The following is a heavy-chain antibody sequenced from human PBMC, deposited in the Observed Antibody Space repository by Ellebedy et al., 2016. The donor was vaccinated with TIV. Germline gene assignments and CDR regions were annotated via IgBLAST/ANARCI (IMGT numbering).Heavy chain of an antibody. CDR3: ARDTNSISPYGMDV. CDR1: GYTLTELS. D-gene: IGHD3-9*01. V-gene: IGHV1-24*01. Sequence: AASVKVSCKVSGYTLTELSMHWVRQAPGKGLEWMGGFDPEDGETIYAQKFQGRVTMTEDTSTDTAYMELSSLRSEDTAVYYCARDTNSISPYGMDVWGQGTTVTVSS. CDR2: FDPEDGET. J-gene: IGHJ6*02.